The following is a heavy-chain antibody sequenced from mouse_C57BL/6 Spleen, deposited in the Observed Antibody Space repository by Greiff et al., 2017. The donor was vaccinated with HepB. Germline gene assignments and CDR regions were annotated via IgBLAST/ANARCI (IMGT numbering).Heavy chain of an antibody. D-gene: IGHD3-3*01. CDR2: ISDGGSYT. Sequence: EVQVVESGGGLVKPGGSLKLSCAASGFTFSSYAMSWVRQTPEKRLEWVATISDGGSYTYYPDNVKGRFTISRDNAKNNLYLQMSHLKSEDTAMYYCARDGGQLYYFDYWGQGTTLTVSS. CDR3: ARDGGQLYYFDY. J-gene: IGHJ2*01. CDR1: GFTFSSYA. V-gene: IGHV5-4*01.